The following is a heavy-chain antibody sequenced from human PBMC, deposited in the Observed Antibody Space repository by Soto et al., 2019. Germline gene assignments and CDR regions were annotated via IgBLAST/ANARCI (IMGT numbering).Heavy chain of an antibody. Sequence: QVQLMQSGAEVKKPGSSVKVSCKASGGTFSTSAISWVRQAPGEGLEWVGGIMPVFATPDYAQKFQGRVTNSADESTTTAYLELTSLTTDDTAVYYCARDKDPQQLGGNYYYILDVWGQGTAITVSS. CDR3: ARDKDPQQLGGNYYYILDV. J-gene: IGHJ6*02. D-gene: IGHD3-3*02. CDR1: GGTFSTSA. V-gene: IGHV1-69*12. CDR2: IMPVFATP.